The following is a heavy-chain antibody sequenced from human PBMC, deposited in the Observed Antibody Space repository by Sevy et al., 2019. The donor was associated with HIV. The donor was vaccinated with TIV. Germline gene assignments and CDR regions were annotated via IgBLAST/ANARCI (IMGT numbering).Heavy chain of an antibody. Sequence: ASVKVSCKASGGTFSSYAISWVRQAPGQGLEWMGGIIPIFGTANDAQKFQGRVTITADKSTSTAYMELSSLRSEDTAVYYCARVSGYSYGTDYYYYMDVWGKGTTVTVSS. CDR2: IIPIFGTA. CDR3: ARVSGYSYGTDYYYYMDV. D-gene: IGHD5-18*01. V-gene: IGHV1-69*06. CDR1: GGTFSSYA. J-gene: IGHJ6*03.